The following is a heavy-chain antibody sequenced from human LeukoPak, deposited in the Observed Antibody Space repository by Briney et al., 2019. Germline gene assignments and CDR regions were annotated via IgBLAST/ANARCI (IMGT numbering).Heavy chain of an antibody. CDR3: ARISSYDSGSYYRFLEY. V-gene: IGHV3-7*01. J-gene: IGHJ4*02. CDR1: GFTFGSLW. Sequence: PGGSLRLSCAASGFTFGSLWMSWVRQAPGKGLEWVANIKGDGSQTYYVDSVRGRFTISRDNAKNSLYLQMSNLRAEDTAVYYCARISSYDSGSYYRFLEYWGQGTLVTVSS. D-gene: IGHD3-10*01. CDR2: IKGDGSQT.